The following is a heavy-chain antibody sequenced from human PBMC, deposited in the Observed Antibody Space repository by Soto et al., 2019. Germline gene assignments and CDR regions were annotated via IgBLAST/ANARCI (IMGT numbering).Heavy chain of an antibody. D-gene: IGHD3-10*01. V-gene: IGHV3-49*04. CDR2: IRSKAYGGTT. CDR3: TRDKADYYGSGSYPHFDY. Sequence: GGSLRLSCTASGFTFGDYAMSWVRQAPGKRLEWVGFIRSKAYGGTTEYAASVKGRFTISRDDSKSIAYLQMNSLKTEDTAVYYCTRDKADYYGSGSYPHFDYWGQGXLVTVYS. J-gene: IGHJ4*02. CDR1: GFTFGDYA.